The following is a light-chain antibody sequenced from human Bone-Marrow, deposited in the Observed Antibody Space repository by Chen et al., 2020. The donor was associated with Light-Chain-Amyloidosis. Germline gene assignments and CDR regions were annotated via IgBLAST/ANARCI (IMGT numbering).Light chain of an antibody. V-gene: IGLV3-21*02. CDR2: DDS. CDR1: NIGSTS. J-gene: IGLJ3*02. CDR3: QVWDRSSDPPV. Sequence: SYVLTQPSSVSVAPGQTATIACGGNNIGSTSVHWYQQTPGQAPLLVVYDDSDRPAGIPGRLSGSNSGNTATLTISRVEAGDEADYYCQVWDRSSDPPVFGGGTKLTVL.